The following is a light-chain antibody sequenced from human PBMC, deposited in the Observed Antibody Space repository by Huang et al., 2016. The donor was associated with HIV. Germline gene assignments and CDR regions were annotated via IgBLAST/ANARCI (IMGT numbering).Light chain of an antibody. V-gene: IGKV1-27*01. CDR2: AAS. CDR1: PGIANH. Sequence: DIQMTQSPSSLSASVGDRVTISCRASPGIANHLAWYPQRPGKAPKLLIYAASAVQSGVPSRFSGTGSGTDFTLTISSLQPEDVATYFCQKYNSAPRTFGPGTKVEIK. J-gene: IGKJ3*01. CDR3: QKYNSAPRT.